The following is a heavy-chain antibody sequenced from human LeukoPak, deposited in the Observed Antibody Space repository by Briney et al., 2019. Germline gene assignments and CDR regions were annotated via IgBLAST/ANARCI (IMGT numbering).Heavy chain of an antibody. CDR2: TYYRSKWYN. J-gene: IGHJ4*02. CDR1: GDSASSNNTA. D-gene: IGHD6-13*01. CDR3: ARGITAGNV. V-gene: IGHV6-1*01. Sequence: PSQTLSLTCAISGDSASSNNTAWSWIRQSPSRGLEWLGRTYYRSKWYNDYAVSVKSRIIVNPDTSKNQFSLQLNSVTPEDTAVYYCARGITAGNVWGQGTLVTVSS.